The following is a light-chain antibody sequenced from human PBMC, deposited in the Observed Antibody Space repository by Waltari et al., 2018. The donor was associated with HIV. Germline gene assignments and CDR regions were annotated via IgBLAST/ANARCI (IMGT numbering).Light chain of an antibody. Sequence: QSALTQPASVAGSPGQPITIPCTGTSSDGGRYNLFCWYQQPPGKAPKLMIYEVSKRPSGVSNRFSGSKSGNTASLTISGLQAEDEADYYCCSYAGSSTYVFGTGTKVTVL. CDR1: SSDGGRYNL. J-gene: IGLJ1*01. V-gene: IGLV2-23*02. CDR3: CSYAGSSTYV. CDR2: EVS.